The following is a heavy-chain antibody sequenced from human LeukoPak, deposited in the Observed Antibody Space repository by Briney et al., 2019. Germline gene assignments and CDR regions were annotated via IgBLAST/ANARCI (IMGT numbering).Heavy chain of an antibody. V-gene: IGHV3-11*04. CDR2: ISSSGSPV. Sequence: LSLTCTVSGCSISSSSYYWGWIRQPPGKGLEWVSYISSSGSPVYYADSVKGRFTISRDNAKNSLYLQMNSLRAEDTAIYYYARKYGSSWSAFDYWGQGTLVTVSS. D-gene: IGHD6-13*01. CDR1: GCSISSSSYY. CDR3: ARKYGSSWSAFDY. J-gene: IGHJ4*02.